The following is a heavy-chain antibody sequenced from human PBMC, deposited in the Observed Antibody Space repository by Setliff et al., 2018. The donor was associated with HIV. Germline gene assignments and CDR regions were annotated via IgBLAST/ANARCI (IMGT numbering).Heavy chain of an antibody. CDR2: INPNSGDT. V-gene: IGHV1-2*06. Sequence: ASVKVSCKASGYTFTGYFIHLLRQAPGQGLEWMGRINPNSGDTNYAQKFQGRVTMTRDTSITTAYMDLSRLTSDDTAVYYCARGRGYCSSHGCFYYYMDVWAEGTTVTVSS. J-gene: IGHJ6*03. CDR1: GYTFTGYF. CDR3: ARGRGYCSSHGCFYYYMDV. D-gene: IGHD2-2*01.